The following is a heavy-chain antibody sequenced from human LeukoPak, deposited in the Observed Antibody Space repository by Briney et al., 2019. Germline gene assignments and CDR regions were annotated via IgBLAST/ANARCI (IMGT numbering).Heavy chain of an antibody. Sequence: SETLSLTCTVSGSSISHYYWSWIRQPAGKGQEWIGHIYSTGSPNNNPSLKSRVTISLAKSKNQFSLKLTSVTAADTAVYYCARAYSISWYYFDYWGQGTLITVSS. J-gene: IGHJ4*02. V-gene: IGHV4-4*07. CDR1: GSSISHYY. CDR2: IYSTGSP. CDR3: ARAYSISWYYFDY. D-gene: IGHD6-13*01.